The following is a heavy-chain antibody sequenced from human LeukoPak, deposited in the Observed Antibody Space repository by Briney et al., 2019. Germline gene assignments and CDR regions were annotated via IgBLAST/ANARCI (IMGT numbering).Heavy chain of an antibody. CDR2: IHTSGNT. Sequence: PSQTLSLTCTVSGGSIISGSYYWSWIRQPAGKGLEWIGRIHTSGNTEYTPSLQSRVTVSADTSKNQLSLKLTSVTAADTAVYYCARGNNYVDFDIWGQGTMVTVSS. CDR1: GGSIISGSYY. D-gene: IGHD4-11*01. J-gene: IGHJ3*02. CDR3: ARGNNYVDFDI. V-gene: IGHV4-61*02.